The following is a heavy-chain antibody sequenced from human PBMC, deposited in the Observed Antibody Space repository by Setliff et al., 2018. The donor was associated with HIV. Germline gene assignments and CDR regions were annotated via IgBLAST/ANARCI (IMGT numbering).Heavy chain of an antibody. Sequence: LRLSCAASGFTFTTYAMHWVRQAPGKGLEWVTVISIYDGSEKYYADSVKGRFTISRDNSKNMLYLEMNSLRAEDTAVYYCAKDPRAAVATICDYWGQGTLVTVSS. D-gene: IGHD5-12*01. CDR1: GFTFTTYA. J-gene: IGHJ4*02. CDR3: AKDPRAAVATICDY. V-gene: IGHV3-30*04. CDR2: ISIYDGSEK.